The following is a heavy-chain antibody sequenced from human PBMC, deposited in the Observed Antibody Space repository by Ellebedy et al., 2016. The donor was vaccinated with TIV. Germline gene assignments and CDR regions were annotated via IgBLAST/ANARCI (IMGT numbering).Heavy chain of an antibody. V-gene: IGHV3-23*01. D-gene: IGHD3-22*01. J-gene: IGHJ4*02. CDR1: GFTFSSFA. CDR3: AKGSSSGFNYDRVGFEY. CDR2: ISGGGGST. Sequence: GESLKISCAASGFTFSSFAMHWVRQAPGKGLGWLSVISGGGGSTYHADSVKGRFTITRDNSKNTLYLQMNRLRTEDTAVYYCAKGSSSGFNYDRVGFEYWGQGTLVTVSS.